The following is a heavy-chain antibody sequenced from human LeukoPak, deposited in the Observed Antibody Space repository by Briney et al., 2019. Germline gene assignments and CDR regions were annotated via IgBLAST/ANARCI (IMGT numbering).Heavy chain of an antibody. V-gene: IGHV3-23*01. Sequence: GGTLRLSCAASGFTFSSYGMSWVRQAPGKGLEWVSAISGSGGSTYYADSVKGRFTISRDNSKNTLYLQMNSLRAEDTAVYYCEKVEVLWFGDLSYFDYWGQGTLVSVSS. CDR2: ISGSGGST. CDR1: GFTFSSYG. D-gene: IGHD3-10*01. CDR3: EKVEVLWFGDLSYFDY. J-gene: IGHJ4*02.